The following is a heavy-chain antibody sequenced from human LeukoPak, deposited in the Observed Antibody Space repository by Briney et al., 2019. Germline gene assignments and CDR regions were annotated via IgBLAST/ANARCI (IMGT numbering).Heavy chain of an antibody. CDR3: ARDFEAYCGGDCFPDY. V-gene: IGHV3-33*08. D-gene: IGHD2-21*02. Sequence: PGRSLRLSCAASGFTFSSYAMHWVRQAPGKGLEWVAVIWYDGSNKYYADSVKGRFTISRDNSKNTLYLQMNSLRAEDTAVYYCARDFEAYCGGDCFPDYWGQGTLVTVSS. CDR1: GFTFSSYA. CDR2: IWYDGSNK. J-gene: IGHJ4*02.